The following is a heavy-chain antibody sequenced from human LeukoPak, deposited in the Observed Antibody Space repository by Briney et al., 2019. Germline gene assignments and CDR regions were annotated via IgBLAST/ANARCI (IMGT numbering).Heavy chain of an antibody. J-gene: IGHJ4*02. CDR2: INGSGSFT. Sequence: GGSLRLSCAASGFTFSNYVMGWVRQDPGKGLQWVSIINGSGSFTSYADSVKGRLTISRDNSKNTLYLQMNSLRAEDTAVYYCANEIRPNDYWGQGTQVTVSS. CDR3: ANEIRPNDY. CDR1: GFTFSNYV. D-gene: IGHD4-17*01. V-gene: IGHV3-23*05.